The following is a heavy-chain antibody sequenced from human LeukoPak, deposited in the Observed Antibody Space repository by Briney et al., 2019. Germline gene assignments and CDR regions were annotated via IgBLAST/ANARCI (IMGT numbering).Heavy chain of an antibody. CDR2: INWNGGDI. CDR3: ARWLDFDF. V-gene: IGHV3-20*04. CDR1: GFTFDDYG. D-gene: IGHD6-19*01. Sequence: GGSLSLSCVASGFTFDDYGMSWVRQAPGKGLGWVSGINWNGGDIGYADSVKGRFTISRDDAKNSLYLQMNSLRADDTAVYYCARWLDFDFWGQGTLVTVSS. J-gene: IGHJ4*02.